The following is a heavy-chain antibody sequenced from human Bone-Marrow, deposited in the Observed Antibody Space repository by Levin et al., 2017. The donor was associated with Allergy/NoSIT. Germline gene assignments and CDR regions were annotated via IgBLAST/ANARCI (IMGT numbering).Heavy chain of an antibody. CDR3: AKERGTSGYYYYYYLDV. CDR2: ITSTSSVI. Sequence: RAGGSLRLSRTASGFTFSSYTMDWVRQAPGKGLEWVSSITSTSSVIYYADSVKGRFTISRDNARNSLYLEMNSLRAEDTAVYYCAKERGTSGYYYYYYLDVWGKGTTVTVSS. V-gene: IGHV3-48*01. D-gene: IGHD5-12*01. CDR1: GFTFSSYT. J-gene: IGHJ6*03.